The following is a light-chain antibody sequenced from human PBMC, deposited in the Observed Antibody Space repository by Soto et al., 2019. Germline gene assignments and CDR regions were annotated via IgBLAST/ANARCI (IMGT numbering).Light chain of an antibody. CDR1: SSDVGGYNC. V-gene: IGLV2-11*01. Sequence: ALTQPRSVSGSPGQSVTISCTGTSSDVGGYNCVSWYQQHPGKAPQLIIYDVTQRPSGVPDRFSGSKSGNTASLSISGLQAEDEADYYCCSHSASYTFVFGTGTKLTVL. CDR2: DVT. J-gene: IGLJ1*01. CDR3: CSHSASYTFV.